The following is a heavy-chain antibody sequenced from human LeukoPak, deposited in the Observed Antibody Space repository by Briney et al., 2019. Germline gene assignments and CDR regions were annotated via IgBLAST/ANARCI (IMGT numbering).Heavy chain of an antibody. CDR2: TWYDGSNK. Sequence: GGSLRLSCAASGFTFSSYGMHWVRQAPGKGLEWVAVTWYDGSNKYYADSVKGRFTISRDNSKNTLYLQMNSLRAEDTAVYYCAKDRITMIVVATEGIDPWGQGTLVTVSS. D-gene: IGHD3-22*01. J-gene: IGHJ5*02. V-gene: IGHV3-33*06. CDR1: GFTFSSYG. CDR3: AKDRITMIVVATEGIDP.